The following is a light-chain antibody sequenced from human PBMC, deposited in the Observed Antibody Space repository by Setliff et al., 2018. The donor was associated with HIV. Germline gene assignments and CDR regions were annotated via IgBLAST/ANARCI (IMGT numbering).Light chain of an antibody. Sequence: SALTQPASVSGSPGQSITISCTGSSSDVGNTLSVSWYQQNVGEVPKLLIYEVDRRTSGISHRFSGSKSGNTASLTISGLQVEEEADYYCCSYGSGDILVFGGGTKVTVL. CDR1: SSDVGNTLS. V-gene: IGLV2-23*02. J-gene: IGLJ2*01. CDR3: CSYGSGDILV. CDR2: EVD.